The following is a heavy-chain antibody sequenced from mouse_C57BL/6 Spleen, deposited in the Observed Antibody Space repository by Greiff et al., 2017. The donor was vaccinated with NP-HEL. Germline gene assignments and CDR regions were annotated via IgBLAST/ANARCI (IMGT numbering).Heavy chain of an antibody. J-gene: IGHJ2*01. Sequence: VQLVESGAELARPGASVKLSCKASGYTFTSYGISWVKQRTGQGLEWIGEIYPRSGNTYYNEKFKGKATLTADKSSSTAYMELRSLTSEDSAVYFCARSGDGSPYFDYWGQGTTLTVSS. D-gene: IGHD2-3*01. CDR1: GYTFTSYG. V-gene: IGHV1-81*01. CDR2: IYPRSGNT. CDR3: ARSGDGSPYFDY.